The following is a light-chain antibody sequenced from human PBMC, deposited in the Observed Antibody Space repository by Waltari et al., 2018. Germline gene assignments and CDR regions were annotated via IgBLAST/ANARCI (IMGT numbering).Light chain of an antibody. CDR1: QSVSRS. J-gene: IGKJ4*01. V-gene: IGKV3-11*01. Sequence: EIVLTQSPATLSLSPGERATLSCRASQSVSRSLAWYQQQPGQAPRLLIYSASNRATGIPARFSGSGSGTDFTLTISNLEPEDFAVYYCQQRSNWPLTFGGGTKVEIK. CDR2: SAS. CDR3: QQRSNWPLT.